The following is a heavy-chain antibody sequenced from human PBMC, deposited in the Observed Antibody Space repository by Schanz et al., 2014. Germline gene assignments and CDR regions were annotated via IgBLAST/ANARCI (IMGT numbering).Heavy chain of an antibody. V-gene: IGHV3-21*01. Sequence: EVQLVESGGGLVKPGGSLRLSCAASGFTFSDYSMNWVRQAPGKGLEWVSSISDSSSYIYYADSVKGRFTISRDNAKNSLYLQMSSLRAEDTAVYYCARDRVQYSSGWYSDSWGQGTLVTVSS. J-gene: IGHJ4*02. CDR1: GFTFSDYS. CDR3: ARDRVQYSSGWYSDS. CDR2: ISDSSSYI. D-gene: IGHD6-19*01.